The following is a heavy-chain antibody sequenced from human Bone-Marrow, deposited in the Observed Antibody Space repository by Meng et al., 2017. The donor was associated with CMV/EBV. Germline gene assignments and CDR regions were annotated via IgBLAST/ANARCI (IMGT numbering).Heavy chain of an antibody. D-gene: IGHD6-6*01. CDR2: IYYSGST. V-gene: IGHV4-39*01. J-gene: IGHJ4*02. CDR1: GGSISSSSND. CDR3: ARHTGSSFDY. Sequence: QLQLQESGPGLVKPSETLSLTCTVSGGSISSSSNDWGWIRQPPGKGLEWIGSIYYSGSTYYNPSLKSRVTISVDTSKNQFSLKLSSVTAADTAVYYCARHTGSSFDYWGQGTLVTVSS.